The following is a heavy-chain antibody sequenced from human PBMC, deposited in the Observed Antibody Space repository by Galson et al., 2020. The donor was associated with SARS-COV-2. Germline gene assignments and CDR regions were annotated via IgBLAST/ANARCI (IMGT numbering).Heavy chain of an antibody. CDR1: AFTFSDAH. CDR3: ARESWGSLDP. J-gene: IGHJ5*02. Sequence: GGSLRLSCAASAFTFSDAHMTWIRQAPGKGLEWISYIKNRGDTIYYADSVKGRFTISRDNTKNLLYLQMNSLRVEDTAMYYSARESWGSLDPWGQGTLVTVST. CDR2: IKNRGDTI. V-gene: IGHV3-11*01. D-gene: IGHD3-16*01.